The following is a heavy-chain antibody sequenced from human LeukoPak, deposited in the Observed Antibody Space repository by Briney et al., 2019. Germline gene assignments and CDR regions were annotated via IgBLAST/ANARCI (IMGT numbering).Heavy chain of an antibody. V-gene: IGHV3-48*04. D-gene: IGHD2-2*01. CDR2: ISSSSSTI. J-gene: IGHJ5*02. CDR3: ARVVPAASNWFDP. Sequence: GGSLRLSCAASGFTFSSYSMNWVRQAPGKGLEWASYISSSSSTIYYADSVKGRFTISRDNAKNSLYLQMNSLRAEDTAVYYCARVVPAASNWFDPWGQGTLVTVSS. CDR1: GFTFSSYS.